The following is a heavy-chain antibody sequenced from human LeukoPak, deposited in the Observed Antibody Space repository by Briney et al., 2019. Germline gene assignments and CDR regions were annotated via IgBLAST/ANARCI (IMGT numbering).Heavy chain of an antibody. CDR1: GGSFTDYY. CDR2: INYKEGT. V-gene: IGHV4-59*01. CDR3: ARDRIGGWYWLDP. Sequence: SGTLSLTCTVSGGSFTDYYWAWIRQTPGKGLEWIGYINYKEGTNFNPSLKSRLTMSVDTSKNQFSLKLSSVTAADTAIYYCARDRIGGWYWLDPWGQGALVTVSS. J-gene: IGHJ5*02. D-gene: IGHD6-19*01.